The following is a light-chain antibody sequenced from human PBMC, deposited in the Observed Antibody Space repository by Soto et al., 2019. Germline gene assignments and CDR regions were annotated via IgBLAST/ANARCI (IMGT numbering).Light chain of an antibody. CDR2: DAS. CDR1: QTVTNK. V-gene: IGKV3-15*01. Sequence: EIVMTQSPATLSVSPGERVVLSCRATQTVTNKLAWYQQKPGQAPRLLIYDASIRDTGIPARFSGSGSGTEFTLTISSLQSEDFVPYYCQQYNSWPVTFGGGTKVEIK. CDR3: QQYNSWPVT. J-gene: IGKJ4*01.